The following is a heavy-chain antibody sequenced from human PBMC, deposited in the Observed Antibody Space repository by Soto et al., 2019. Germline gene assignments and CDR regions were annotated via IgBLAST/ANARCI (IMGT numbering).Heavy chain of an antibody. CDR2: FIPVYRTL. Sequence: QVQLVQSGAEVKKPGSSVKVSCKASGGSFGKSAINWVRQTPGQGLEWLGGFIPVYRTLNYAQKFQGRVTITADESTGTAYMTLSSLASDYTAVYYCAAGVIWIGYFTVDSWGQGTRVTVSS. CDR1: GGSFGKSA. D-gene: IGHD3-3*01. J-gene: IGHJ4*02. CDR3: AAGVIWIGYFTVDS. V-gene: IGHV1-69*01.